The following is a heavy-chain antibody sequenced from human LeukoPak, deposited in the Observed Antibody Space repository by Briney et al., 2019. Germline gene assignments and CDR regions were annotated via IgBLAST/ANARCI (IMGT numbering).Heavy chain of an antibody. V-gene: IGHV3-23*01. Sequence: GGSLRLSCAATGFTFSSYAMSWVRQAPGKGLEWVSGISGSGDGTYYADSVKGRFTISRDNAKNSLYLQMNSLRAEDTAVYYCARGGLGGTYDKFDYWGQGTLVTVSS. CDR3: ARGGLGGTYDKFDY. CDR2: ISGSGDGT. J-gene: IGHJ4*02. CDR1: GFTFSSYA. D-gene: IGHD1-26*01.